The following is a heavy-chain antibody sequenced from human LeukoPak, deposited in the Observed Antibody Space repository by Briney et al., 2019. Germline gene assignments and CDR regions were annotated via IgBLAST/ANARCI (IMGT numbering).Heavy chain of an antibody. J-gene: IGHJ3*02. CDR2: INHSGST. D-gene: IGHD2-21*01. CDR1: GGSFSGYY. CDR3: ARDSGSPQDAFDI. V-gene: IGHV4-34*01. Sequence: SETLSLTCAVYGGSFSGYYWSWIRQPPGKGLEWIGEINHSGSTNYNPSLKSRVTISVDTSKNQFSLKLSSVTAADTAVYYCARDSGSPQDAFDIWGQGTMVTASS.